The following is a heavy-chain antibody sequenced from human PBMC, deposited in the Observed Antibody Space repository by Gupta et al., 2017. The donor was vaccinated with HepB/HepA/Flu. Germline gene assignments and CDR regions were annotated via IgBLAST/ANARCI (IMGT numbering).Heavy chain of an antibody. J-gene: IGHJ6*03. CDR3: ARGGFYYYMDV. Sequence: QVQLVQSGAEVKKPGASVKVSCKASGYTFTNNDINWVRQVPGQGLEFMGWMNPNSGDTRYAQQFQGRVTIDRNTSISTAYMELSSLRSEDTAVYYCARGGFYYYMDVWGKGTTVTVSS. CDR1: GYTFTNND. V-gene: IGHV1-8*03. CDR2: MNPNSGDT.